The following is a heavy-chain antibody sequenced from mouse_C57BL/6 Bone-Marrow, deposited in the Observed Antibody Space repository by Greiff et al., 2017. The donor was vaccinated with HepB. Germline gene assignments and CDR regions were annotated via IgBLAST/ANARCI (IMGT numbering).Heavy chain of an antibody. D-gene: IGHD1-1*01. CDR1: GYTFTDYY. Sequence: VKLVESGAELVRPGASVKLSCKASGYTFTDYYINWVKQRPGQGLEWIARIYPGSGNTYYNEKFKGKATLTAEKSSSTAYMQLSSLTSEDSAVYFCARRDYGSSPHFDYWGQGTTLTVSS. V-gene: IGHV1-76*01. CDR3: ARRDYGSSPHFDY. J-gene: IGHJ2*01. CDR2: IYPGSGNT.